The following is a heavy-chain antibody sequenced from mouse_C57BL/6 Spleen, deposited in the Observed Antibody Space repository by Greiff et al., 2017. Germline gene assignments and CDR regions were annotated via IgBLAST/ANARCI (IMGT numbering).Heavy chain of an antibody. CDR3: AKKGYGNYVGYAMDY. CDR2: IYPGDGDT. CDR1: GYAFSSSW. D-gene: IGHD2-10*02. Sequence: QVQLQQSGPELVKPGASVKISCKASGYAFSSSWMNWVKQRPGKGLEWIGRIYPGDGDTNYNGKFKGKATLTADKSSSTAYMQLSSLTSEDSAVYFCAKKGYGNYVGYAMDYWGQGTSVTVSS. J-gene: IGHJ4*01. V-gene: IGHV1-82*01.